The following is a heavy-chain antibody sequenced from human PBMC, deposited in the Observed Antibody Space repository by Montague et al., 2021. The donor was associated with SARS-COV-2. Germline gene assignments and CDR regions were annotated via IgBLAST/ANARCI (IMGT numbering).Heavy chain of an antibody. CDR3: ARQLRVRRTWQVGDYNHYGRDV. CDR2: IYYSGST. V-gene: IGHV4-59*08. Sequence: SETLSLTCTISGGSISNYHWNWIRQPPGKGLEWIVYIYYSGSTNYNPSLQSRVTISVDTSRNQFSLRLTSVTAADTAVYYCARQLRVRRTWQVGDYNHYGRDVWGQGTTVSVSS. CDR1: GGSISNYH. D-gene: IGHD3-10*01. J-gene: IGHJ6*02.